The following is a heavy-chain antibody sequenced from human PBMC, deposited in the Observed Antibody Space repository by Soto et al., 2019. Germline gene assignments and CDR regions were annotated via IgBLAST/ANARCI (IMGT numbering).Heavy chain of an antibody. CDR1: GGSISSRSYY. Sequence: SETLSLTCTVAGGSISSRSYYWRWIRHPPGKGLEWIGSIYYSGSTYYNPSLKSRVTISVDTSKNQFSLKLSSVTAADTSVYYCPRHLVAQSFTIPGVVKFRFVWYEPWGKRKLVQVSP. CDR3: PRHLVAQSFTIPGVVKFRFVWYEP. J-gene: IGHJ5*02. V-gene: IGHV4-39*01. CDR2: IYYSGST. D-gene: IGHD3-3*01.